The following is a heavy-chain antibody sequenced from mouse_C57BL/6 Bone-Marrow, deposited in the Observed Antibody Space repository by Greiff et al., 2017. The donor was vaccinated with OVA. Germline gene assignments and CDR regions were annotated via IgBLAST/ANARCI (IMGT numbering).Heavy chain of an antibody. CDR1: GYSITSGYY. Sequence: EVQLQESGPGLVKPSQSLSLTCSVTGYSITSGYYWNWIRQFPGNKLEWMGYISYDGSNNYNPSLKNRISITRDTSKNQFFLKLNSVTTEDTATYYCARDRGVFFIYAMDYWGQGTSVTVSS. CDR2: ISYDGSN. V-gene: IGHV3-6*01. J-gene: IGHJ4*01. D-gene: IGHD1-1*01. CDR3: ARDRGVFFIYAMDY.